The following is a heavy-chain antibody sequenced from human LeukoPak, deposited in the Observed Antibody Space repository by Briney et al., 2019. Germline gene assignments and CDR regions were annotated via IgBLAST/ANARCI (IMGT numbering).Heavy chain of an antibody. J-gene: IGHJ6*02. CDR2: MNPNSGNT. V-gene: IGHV1-8*01. D-gene: IGHD2-21*02. CDR1: GYTFTSYD. Sequence: ASVKVSCKAPGYTFTSYDINWVRQATGQGLEWMGWMNPNSGNTGYAQKFQSRVTMTRNTSMSTAYMELSSLRSEDTAVYYCARDIVVVTALLYYYYGMDVWGQGTTVTVSS. CDR3: ARDIVVVTALLYYYYGMDV.